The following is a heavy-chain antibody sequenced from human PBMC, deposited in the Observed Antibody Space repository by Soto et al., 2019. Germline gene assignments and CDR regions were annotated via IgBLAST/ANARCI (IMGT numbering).Heavy chain of an antibody. V-gene: IGHV4-61*08. D-gene: IGHD1-1*01. J-gene: IGHJ4*02. CDR3: AREGRMGTFDY. CDR1: GGSVSGGGYF. Sequence: SETQCLTCTVSGGSVSGGGYFWSWVRQPPGKGLEWIGYFYYSGSTKYNPSLKSRVTILEDTSKNQFSLKLNSVTAADTAVYYCAREGRMGTFDYWGQGALVTSPQ. CDR2: FYYSGST.